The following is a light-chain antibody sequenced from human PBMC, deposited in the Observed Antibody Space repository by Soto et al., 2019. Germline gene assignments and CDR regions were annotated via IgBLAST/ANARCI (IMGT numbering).Light chain of an antibody. J-gene: IGKJ1*01. CDR1: QGVSSN. V-gene: IGKV3-15*01. CDR3: QQYNNWPRT. Sequence: EIVMTQSPATLSVSPGERATLSGRASQGVSSNLAWYQHKPGQAPRLPIYGASTRATGIPARFSGSGSGTEFTLPISSLQSEDFAVYYCQQYNNWPRTFGQGTKV. CDR2: GAS.